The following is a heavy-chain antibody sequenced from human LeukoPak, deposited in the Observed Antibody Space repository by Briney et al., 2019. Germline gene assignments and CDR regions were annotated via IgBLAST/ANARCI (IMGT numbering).Heavy chain of an antibody. D-gene: IGHD6-6*01. V-gene: IGHV3-74*01. CDR3: VAIVAARPR. CDR1: RFTFSSNW. Sequence: GGSRRLSCAASRFTFSSNWMHWVRQAPGNGLVWISRIDSDGSTTNFADSVKGRFTISRDNSKNTLYLQMTSLRAEDTGVYHCVAIVAARPRWGQGTLVTVSS. CDR2: IDSDGSTT. J-gene: IGHJ4*02.